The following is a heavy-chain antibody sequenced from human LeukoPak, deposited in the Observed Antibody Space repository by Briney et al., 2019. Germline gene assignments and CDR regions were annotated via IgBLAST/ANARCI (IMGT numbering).Heavy chain of an antibody. CDR1: GFTFSSYV. CDR3: ARVRTPLKYSSSWYGRQPHDY. D-gene: IGHD6-13*01. V-gene: IGHV3-30-3*01. Sequence: GRSLRLSCAASGFTFSSYVMYWVRQAPGKGLEWVAVISYDGSNKYYADSVKGRFTISRDNSKNTLYLQMNSLRAEDTAVYYCARVRTPLKYSSSWYGRQPHDYWGQGTLVTVSS. J-gene: IGHJ4*02. CDR2: ISYDGSNK.